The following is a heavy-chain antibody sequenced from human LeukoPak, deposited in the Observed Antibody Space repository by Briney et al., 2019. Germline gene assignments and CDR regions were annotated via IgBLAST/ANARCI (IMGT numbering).Heavy chain of an antibody. Sequence: ASVKVSCKASGYTFTSYYMHWVRQAPGQGLEWMGIINPSGGSTSYAQKFQGRVTMTRDTSTSTVYMELSSLRSEDTAVYYCARDWLSGYFVFDPWGQGTLVTVS. V-gene: IGHV1-46*01. J-gene: IGHJ5*02. D-gene: IGHD2/OR15-2a*01. CDR3: ARDWLSGYFVFDP. CDR2: INPSGGST. CDR1: GYTFTSYY.